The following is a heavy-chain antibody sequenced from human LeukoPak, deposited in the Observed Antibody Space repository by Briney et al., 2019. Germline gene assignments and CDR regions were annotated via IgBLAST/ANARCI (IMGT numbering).Heavy chain of an antibody. J-gene: IGHJ1*01. CDR1: GGSISSYY. CDR2: IYYSGST. V-gene: IGHV4-59*01. D-gene: IGHD3-22*01. CDR3: ARIQYYYDSSGYYRTDQYFQH. Sequence: SETLSLTCTVSGGSISSYYWSWIRQPPGKGLEWIGYIYYSGSTNYNPSLKSRVTISVDTSKNQFSLKLSSVTAADTAVYYRARIQYYYDSSGYYRTDQYFQHWGQGTLVTVSS.